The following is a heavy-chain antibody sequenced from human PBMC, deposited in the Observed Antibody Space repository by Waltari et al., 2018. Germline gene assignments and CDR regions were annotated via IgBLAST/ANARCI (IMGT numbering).Heavy chain of an antibody. D-gene: IGHD6-19*01. CDR3: ARHSSSGWYVWDAFDI. CDR2: IYPGDSDT. Sequence: VQLVQSGGGLVKPGDSLRLSCAASGFTFTSYWIGWVRQMPGKGLEWMGIIYPGDSDTRYSPSFQGQVTISADKSISTAYLQWSSLKASDTAMYYCARHSSSGWYVWDAFDIWGQGTMVTVSS. CDR1: GFTFTSYW. V-gene: IGHV5-51*01. J-gene: IGHJ3*02.